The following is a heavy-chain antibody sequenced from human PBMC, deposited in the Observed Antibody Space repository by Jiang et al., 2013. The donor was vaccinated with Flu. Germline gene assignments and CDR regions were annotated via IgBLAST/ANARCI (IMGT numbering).Heavy chain of an antibody. V-gene: IGHV6-1*01. J-gene: IGHJ4*02. CDR2: TYYRSKWYT. CDR1: GDSVSTNNAG. D-gene: IGHD2-2*01. CDR3: ARGYKYAYDY. Sequence: SLTCAISGDSVSTNNAGWHWIRQSPSRGLEWLGRTYYRSKWYTDYAVSLKSRIIINSDTSKNQFSLQLNSVAPEDTALYYCARGYKYAYDYWGQGILATVSS.